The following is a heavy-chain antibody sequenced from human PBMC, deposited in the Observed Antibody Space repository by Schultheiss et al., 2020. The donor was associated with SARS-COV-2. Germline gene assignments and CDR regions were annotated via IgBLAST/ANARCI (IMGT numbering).Heavy chain of an antibody. CDR3: TRDWTSSMDV. Sequence: GGSLRLSCAASGFTFDDYGMSWVRQAPGKGLEWVSGINWNGGSTYYADSVKGRFTISRDNSKNTLYLQMNSLRAEDTAIYYCTRDWTSSMDVWGLGTTVTVSS. CDR1: GFTFDDYG. CDR2: INWNGGST. D-gene: IGHD3/OR15-3a*01. J-gene: IGHJ6*02. V-gene: IGHV3-20*04.